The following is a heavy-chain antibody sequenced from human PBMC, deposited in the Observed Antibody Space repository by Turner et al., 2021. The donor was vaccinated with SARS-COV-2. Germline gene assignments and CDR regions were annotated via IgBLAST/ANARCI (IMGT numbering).Heavy chain of an antibody. CDR3: ARERGFGMDV. CDR1: GFTFSRYW. D-gene: IGHD3-10*01. V-gene: IGHV3-7*01. J-gene: IGHJ6*02. CDR2: IKQDGSEK. Sequence: EVQLVESGGGLVQPGGSLRLSCAASGFTFSRYWMSWVRQAPGKGLDWVANIKQDGSEKHFVDSVKGRFTISRDNAKNSLYLQMNSLRAEDTAVYYCARERGFGMDVWGQGTTVTVSS.